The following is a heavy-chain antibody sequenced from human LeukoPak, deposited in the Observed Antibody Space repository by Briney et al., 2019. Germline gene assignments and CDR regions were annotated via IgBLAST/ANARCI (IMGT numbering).Heavy chain of an antibody. D-gene: IGHD6-6*01. Sequence: SETLSLTCTVSGGYINNYYWSWIRQSPGEGLVWIGYIYHTGRTNYNPSLKSRVTISVDTSKNQFSLKLRSVTAADTAVYYCARGDSSSLPFDYWGQGTLVTVSS. CDR3: ARGDSSSLPFDY. CDR1: GGYINNYY. J-gene: IGHJ4*02. V-gene: IGHV4-59*01. CDR2: IYHTGRT.